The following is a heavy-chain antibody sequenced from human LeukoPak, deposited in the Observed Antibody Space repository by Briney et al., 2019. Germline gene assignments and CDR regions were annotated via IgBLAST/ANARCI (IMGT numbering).Heavy chain of an antibody. CDR2: IKQDGSEK. Sequence: GGSLRLSCAASGFTFSSYWMSWVRQAPGRGLEWVVNIKQDGSEKYYVDSVKGRFTISRDNAKNSLYLQMNSLRAEDTAVYYCVKDGFSSGDRTYFYYMDVWGKGTTVTVSS. CDR1: GFTFSSYW. V-gene: IGHV3-7*01. J-gene: IGHJ6*03. CDR3: VKDGFSSGDRTYFYYMDV. D-gene: IGHD3-3*01.